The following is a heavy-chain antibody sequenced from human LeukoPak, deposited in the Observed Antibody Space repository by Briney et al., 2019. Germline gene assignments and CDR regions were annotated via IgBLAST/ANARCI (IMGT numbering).Heavy chain of an antibody. CDR3: GRVTLGVGNWSDP. J-gene: IGHJ5*02. V-gene: IGHV4-34*01. CDR2: INHSGST. D-gene: IGHD3-16*01. CDR1: GGSFSGYY. Sequence: SETLSLTCAVYGGSFSGYYWSWIRQPPGKGLEWIGEINHSGSTNYNPSLKSRVTISVDTSKNQFSLKLSSVTAADTAVYYCGRVTLGVGNWSDPWAQETLVTFSS.